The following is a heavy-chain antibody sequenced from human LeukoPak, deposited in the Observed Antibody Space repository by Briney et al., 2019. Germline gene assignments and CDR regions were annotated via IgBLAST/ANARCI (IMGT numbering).Heavy chain of an antibody. D-gene: IGHD2-2*01. CDR1: GYTFTSYD. J-gene: IGHJ5*02. Sequence: GASVKVSCKASGYTFTSYDINWVRQATGQGLEWMGWMNPNSGNTGYAQKFQGRVTMTRNTSISTAYMELSSLRSEDTAVYYCARAPLGYCSSTSCPEGDWFDPWGQGTLVTVSS. CDR3: ARAPLGYCSSTSCPEGDWFDP. V-gene: IGHV1-8*01. CDR2: MNPNSGNT.